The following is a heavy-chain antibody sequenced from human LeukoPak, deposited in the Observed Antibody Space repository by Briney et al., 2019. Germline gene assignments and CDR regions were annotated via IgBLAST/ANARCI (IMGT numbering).Heavy chain of an antibody. V-gene: IGHV3-23*01. D-gene: IGHD5-24*01. Sequence: GGSLRLSCAASGFTFSSYAMSWVRQAPGKGLEWVSAISGSGGSTYYADSVKGRFTISRDNSKSTLFPQMNSLRAEDTAVYYCAKDPRVGSRVATPCHCGQGTLVTVSS. CDR3: AKDPRVGSRVATPCH. CDR1: GFTFSSYA. CDR2: ISGSGGST. J-gene: IGHJ4*02.